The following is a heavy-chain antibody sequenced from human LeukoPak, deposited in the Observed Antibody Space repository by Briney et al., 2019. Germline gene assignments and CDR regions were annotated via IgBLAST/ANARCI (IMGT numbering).Heavy chain of an antibody. J-gene: IGHJ6*03. V-gene: IGHV4-4*07. Sequence: SETLSLTCTVSGDPISDYCWTWIRQPAGKGLEWIGRIYGNGSTNYNPSLKSRDAMSIDTSKMQFSLKLRSVTAADTAVYYCARVGEWLFDIDVWGKGTTVIVSS. D-gene: IGHD3-16*01. CDR2: IYGNGST. CDR1: GDPISDYC. CDR3: ARVGEWLFDIDV.